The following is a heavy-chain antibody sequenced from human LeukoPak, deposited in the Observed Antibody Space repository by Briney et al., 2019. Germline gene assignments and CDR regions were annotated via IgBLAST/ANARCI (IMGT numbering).Heavy chain of an antibody. CDR1: GFTVSSNY. J-gene: IGHJ4*02. Sequence: GGSLRLSCAASGFTVSSNYMSWVRQAPGEGLEWVSVIYSGGSTYYADSVKGRFTISRDNSKNTLYLQMNSLRAEDTAVYYCASGDSSSSPFDYWGQGTLVTVSS. CDR3: ASGDSSSSPFDY. V-gene: IGHV3-66*01. D-gene: IGHD6-6*01. CDR2: IYSGGST.